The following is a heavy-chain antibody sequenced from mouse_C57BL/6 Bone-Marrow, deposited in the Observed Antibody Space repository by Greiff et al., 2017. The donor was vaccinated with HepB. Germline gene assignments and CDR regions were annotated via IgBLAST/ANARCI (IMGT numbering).Heavy chain of an antibody. CDR3: AREGYDWDWYFDV. Sequence: EVMLVESGPVLVKPGASVKMSCKASGYTFTDYYMNWVKQSHGKSLEWIGVINPYNGGTSYNQKFKGKATLTVDKSSSTAYMELNSLTSEDSAVYYCAREGYDWDWYFDVWGTGTTVTVSS. CDR2: INPYNGGT. D-gene: IGHD2-2*01. V-gene: IGHV1-19*01. CDR1: GYTFTDYY. J-gene: IGHJ1*03.